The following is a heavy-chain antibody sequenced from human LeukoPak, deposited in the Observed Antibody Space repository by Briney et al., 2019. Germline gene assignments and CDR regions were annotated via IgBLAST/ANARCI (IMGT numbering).Heavy chain of an antibody. J-gene: IGHJ5*02. CDR2: IYYSGST. CDR3: ARARYDFWSGYYTNWFDP. CDR1: GGSISSYY. Sequence: SETLSLTCTVYGGSISSYYWSWIRQPPGKGVEWIGYIYYSGSTNYNPSLKSRVTISVDTSKNQFSLKLSSVTAADTAVYYCARARYDFWSGYYTNWFDPWGQGTLVTVSS. V-gene: IGHV4-59*01. D-gene: IGHD3-3*01.